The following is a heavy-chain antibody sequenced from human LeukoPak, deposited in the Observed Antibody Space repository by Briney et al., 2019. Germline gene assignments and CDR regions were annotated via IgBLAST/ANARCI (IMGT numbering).Heavy chain of an antibody. D-gene: IGHD3-22*01. V-gene: IGHV4-30-2*01. CDR1: GGSISRGGYS. J-gene: IGHJ4*02. Sequence: PSQTLSLTCAVSGGSISRGGYSWSWIRQPPGKGLEWIGYIYHSGSTYYNPSLKSRVTISVDRSKNQFSLKLSSVTAADTAVYYCARGRDSSGYYIPYFDYWGQGTLVTVSS. CDR2: IYHSGST. CDR3: ARGRDSSGYYIPYFDY.